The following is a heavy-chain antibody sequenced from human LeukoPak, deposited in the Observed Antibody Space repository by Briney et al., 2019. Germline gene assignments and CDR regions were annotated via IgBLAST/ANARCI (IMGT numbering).Heavy chain of an antibody. CDR2: INHGGIA. CDR3: ARGLSFFDY. CDR1: GGSVSSGSYY. D-gene: IGHD3-16*01. V-gene: IGHV4-39*07. J-gene: IGHJ4*02. Sequence: SETLSLTCTVSGGSVSSGSYYWSWIRQPPGTGLEWIGEINHGGIANYNPSLRSRVTISVDTSTNQFSLGLSSVTAADTAVYYCARGLSFFDYWGQGTLVTVSS.